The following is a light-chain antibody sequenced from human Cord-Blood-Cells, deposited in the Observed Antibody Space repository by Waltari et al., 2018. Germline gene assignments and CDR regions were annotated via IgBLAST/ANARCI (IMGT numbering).Light chain of an antibody. Sequence: QYALTQPRSVSGSPGQSVTISCTGTSSDVGGYNYVSWYQQHPGKAPKLMIYDVSKRPSGVPDRFSGSKSGNTASLTISGLQAEDEADYYCCSYEGSYVFGTGTKVTVL. CDR2: DVS. CDR1: SSDVGGYNY. CDR3: CSYEGSYV. V-gene: IGLV2-11*01. J-gene: IGLJ1*01.